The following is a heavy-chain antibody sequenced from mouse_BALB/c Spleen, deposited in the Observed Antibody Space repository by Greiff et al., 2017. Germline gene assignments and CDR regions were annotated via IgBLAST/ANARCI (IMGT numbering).Heavy chain of an antibody. CDR2: INPYNGAT. J-gene: IGHJ4*01. D-gene: IGHD2-4*01. Sequence: EVQLQQSGPELVKPGASVKISCKASGYSFTGYYMHWVKQSHVKSLEWIGRINPYNGATSYNQNFKDKASLTVDKSSSTAYMELHSLTSEDSAVYYCAREIYYDYGMDYWGQGTSVTVSS. V-gene: IGHV1-31*01. CDR1: GYSFTGYY. CDR3: AREIYYDYGMDY.